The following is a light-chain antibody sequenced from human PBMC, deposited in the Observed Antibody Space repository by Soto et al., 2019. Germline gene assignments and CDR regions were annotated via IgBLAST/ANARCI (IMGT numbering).Light chain of an antibody. CDR1: SSDVGGYNY. CDR2: EVS. Sequence: QSALTQPASVSGSPGQSITISCTGTSSDVGGYNYVSWYQQHPGKAPKLMIYEVSNRPSGVSNRFSGSKSGNTASLTISGLQAVDEADYYCSSYTSSSTLDVVFGGGTKLTVL. J-gene: IGLJ2*01. CDR3: SSYTSSSTLDVV. V-gene: IGLV2-14*01.